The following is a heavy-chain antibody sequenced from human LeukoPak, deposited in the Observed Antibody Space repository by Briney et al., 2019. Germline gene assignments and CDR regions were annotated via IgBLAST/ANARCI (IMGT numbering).Heavy chain of an antibody. J-gene: IGHJ3*02. CDR3: ASESTVTSDAFDI. CDR1: GGSISSGSYY. Sequence: SETLSLTCTVSGGSISSGSYYWSWIRQPAGKGLEWIGRIYTSGSTNYNPSLKSRVTISVDTFKNQFSLKLSSVTAADTAVYYCASESTVTSDAFDIWGQGTMVTVSS. V-gene: IGHV4-61*02. CDR2: IYTSGST. D-gene: IGHD4-17*01.